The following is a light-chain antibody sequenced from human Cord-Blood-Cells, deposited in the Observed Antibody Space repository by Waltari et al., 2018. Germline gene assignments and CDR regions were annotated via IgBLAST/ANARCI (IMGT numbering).Light chain of an antibody. J-gene: IGLJ1*01. CDR1: SSDVGGYNL. CDR3: CSYAGSSTYV. CDR2: EVS. V-gene: IGLV2-23*02. Sequence: QSALTQPASVSGSPGQSITISCTGTSSDVGGYNLVSWYQQHPGKAPKIMIYEVSKRPSGVFNRFSGSKSGDTAALTSSGVQAEDEADDYCCSYAGSSTYVFGTGTKVTVL.